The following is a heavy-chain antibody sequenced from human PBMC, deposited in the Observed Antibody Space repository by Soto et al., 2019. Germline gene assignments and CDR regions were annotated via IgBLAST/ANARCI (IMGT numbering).Heavy chain of an antibody. Sequence: QVQLVQSGAEEKKPGASVKVSCKASGYTFTSYAMHWVRQAPGQRLEWMGWINAGNGNTKYSQKFQGRVTITRDTSASTAYTELSSLRSDDTAVYYCARSIVVVTALDDWGQGTLVTVSS. V-gene: IGHV1-3*05. CDR3: ARSIVVVTALDD. CDR1: GYTFTSYA. CDR2: INAGNGNT. D-gene: IGHD2-21*02. J-gene: IGHJ4*02.